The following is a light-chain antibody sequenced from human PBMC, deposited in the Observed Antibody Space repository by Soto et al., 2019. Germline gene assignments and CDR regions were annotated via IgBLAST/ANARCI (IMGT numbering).Light chain of an antibody. CDR2: DVS. CDR3: SSYTTSNTRQIV. Sequence: QSVLTQPASLSGSPGQSITISCTGTSSDVGGYNYVSWYQQHPGKAPKFMIYDVSNRPSGVSNRFSGSKSGNTASLTISGLQAEDEADYYYSSYTTSNTRQIVFGTG. J-gene: IGLJ1*01. CDR1: SSDVGGYNY. V-gene: IGLV2-14*01.